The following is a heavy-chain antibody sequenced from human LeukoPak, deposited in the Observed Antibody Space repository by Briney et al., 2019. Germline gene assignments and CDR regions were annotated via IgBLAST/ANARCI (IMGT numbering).Heavy chain of an antibody. V-gene: IGHV4-34*01. CDR1: GGSFSGYY. J-gene: IGHJ6*03. CDR3: ARGLRHYYYYYYMDV. Sequence: SETLSLTCAVYGGSFSGYYWSWIRQPPGKGLEWIGEINHSGSTNYNPSLKSRVTISVDTSKNQFSLKLSSVTAADTAVYYCARGLRHYYYYYYMDVWGKGTTVTVSS. D-gene: IGHD4-17*01. CDR2: INHSGST.